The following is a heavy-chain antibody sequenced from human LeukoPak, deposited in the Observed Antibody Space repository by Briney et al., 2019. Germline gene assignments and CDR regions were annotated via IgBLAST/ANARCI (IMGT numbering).Heavy chain of an antibody. CDR1: GFTFSNAW. D-gene: IGHD6-19*01. CDR3: AKPTGYSSGWYMHFDY. V-gene: IGHV3-23*01. CDR2: ISTSGGST. Sequence: GGSLRLSCAASGFTFSNAWMSWVRQAPGKGLEWVSAISTSGGSTHYADSVKDRFTIYRDNSKNTLYLQMARLRAEDTAVYYCAKPTGYSSGWYMHFDYWGQGTLVTVSS. J-gene: IGHJ4*02.